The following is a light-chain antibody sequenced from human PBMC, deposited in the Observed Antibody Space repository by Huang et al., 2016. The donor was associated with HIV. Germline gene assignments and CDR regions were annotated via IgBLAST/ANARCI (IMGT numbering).Light chain of an antibody. CDR2: LVS. Sequence: DIVMTQSPVSLPVTPGEPASISCRSSKSLLHSNGHNDLDWFMQKPGQSPQILIYLVSKRASGVPDRFSGSGSGRDFTLKISRVEPEDVGIYYCMQAKQTPLTFGGGTKVEIK. J-gene: IGKJ4*01. CDR1: KSLLHSNGHND. V-gene: IGKV2-28*01. CDR3: MQAKQTPLT.